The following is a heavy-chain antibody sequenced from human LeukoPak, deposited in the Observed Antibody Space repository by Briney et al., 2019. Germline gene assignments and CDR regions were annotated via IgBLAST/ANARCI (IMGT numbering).Heavy chain of an antibody. J-gene: IGHJ4*02. CDR2: INSDGSST. V-gene: IGHV3-74*01. CDR1: RLSFRSYW. D-gene: IGHD6-13*01. CDR3: ARGKLVSLA. Sequence: GGSLTLSCAASRLSFRSYWMHWVRQAPGEGLVWVSRINSDGSSTSYADSVKGRFTTSRDNAKNTLYLQMSGLRAEDTAVYYCARGKLVSLAWGQGNLVTVSS.